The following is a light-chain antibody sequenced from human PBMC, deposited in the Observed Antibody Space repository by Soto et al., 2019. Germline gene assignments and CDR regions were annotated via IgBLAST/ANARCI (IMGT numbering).Light chain of an antibody. Sequence: EIVLTQSPATLSLSPGGRATLSCRASQSVASYLDWYQQKPGQAPRLLIYDASNRATGIPARFSGSGSGTDFTLTISSLEPEDFAVYYCQYGSNWPYTFGQGTKLEIK. V-gene: IGKV3-11*01. CDR2: DAS. CDR1: QSVASY. CDR3: QYGSNWPYT. J-gene: IGKJ2*01.